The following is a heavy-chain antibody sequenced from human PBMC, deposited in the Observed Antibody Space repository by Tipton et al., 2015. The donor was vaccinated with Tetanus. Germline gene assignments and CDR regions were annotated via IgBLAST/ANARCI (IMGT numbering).Heavy chain of an antibody. CDR3: VRAPYNSPGKYYFDY. CDR2: VSYSGRT. Sequence: TLSLTCIVSGGSLTSSDYYGAWVRQSPVKGLEWIGSVSYSGRTYYNPSLKSRVSMSVDTSKKDFSLRLGSVTAADTAVYYCVRAPYNSPGKYYFDYWGQGTLVTVSS. V-gene: IGHV4-39*02. D-gene: IGHD1-1*01. J-gene: IGHJ4*02. CDR1: GGSLTSSDYY.